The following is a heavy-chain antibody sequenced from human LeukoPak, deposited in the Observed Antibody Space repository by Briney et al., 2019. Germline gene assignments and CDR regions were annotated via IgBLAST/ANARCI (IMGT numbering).Heavy chain of an antibody. CDR3: AKQRAVYFDS. CDR1: GFTFSTYG. Sequence: GRSLRLSCVASGFTFSTYGMHWVRQAPGQGLEWVAGISYDGSNEYYADSVKGRFTISRDNSKNTLFLQMSSLRTEDTAVYYCAKQRAVYFDSWGQGSLVTVS. D-gene: IGHD6-19*01. J-gene: IGHJ4*02. CDR2: ISYDGSNE. V-gene: IGHV3-30*18.